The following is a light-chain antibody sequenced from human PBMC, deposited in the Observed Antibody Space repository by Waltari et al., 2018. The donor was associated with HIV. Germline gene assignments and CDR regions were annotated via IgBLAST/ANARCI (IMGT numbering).Light chain of an antibody. V-gene: IGLV3-10*01. Sequence: SYELTQPPSVSVYPGQPAKITCPGDDLQKKYAYWYQQKSGQAPVLVIYEDSKRPAGIPERFSGSSSGTMATLTLSEVQVDDEADYYCYSTDNSLNGVFGGGTKLTVL. CDR2: EDS. CDR3: YSTDNSLNGV. CDR1: DLQKKY. J-gene: IGLJ3*02.